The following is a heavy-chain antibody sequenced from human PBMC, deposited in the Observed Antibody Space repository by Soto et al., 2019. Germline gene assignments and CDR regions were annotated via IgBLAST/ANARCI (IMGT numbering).Heavy chain of an antibody. V-gene: IGHV3-23*01. CDR1: GFTFSSYA. J-gene: IGHJ4*02. D-gene: IGHD2-2*01. CDR3: AKSVVMSTKLDS. Sequence: PGGSLRLSCAASGFTFSSYAMTWVRQAPGKGLEWVAGISGRGGSTHYADSVKGRFTISRDNSKNTLYLQMDSLSAEDTALYFCAKSVVMSTKLDSWGQGTLVTVSS. CDR2: ISGRGGST.